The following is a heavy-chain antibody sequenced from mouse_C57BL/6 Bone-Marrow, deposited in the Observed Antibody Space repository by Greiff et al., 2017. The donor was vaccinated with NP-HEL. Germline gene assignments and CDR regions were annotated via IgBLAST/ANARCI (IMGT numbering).Heavy chain of an antibody. V-gene: IGHV1-7*01. J-gene: IGHJ3*01. Sequence: VQLQQSGAELAKPGASVKLSCTASGYTFTSYWMHWVKQRPGQGLEWIGYINPSSGYTKYNQKFKDKATLTADKSSSTDYMQLSSLTYEDAAVYYCARGGGPNWDRSWFAYWGQGTLVTVSA. CDR3: ARGGGPNWDRSWFAY. D-gene: IGHD4-1*01. CDR2: INPSSGYT. CDR1: GYTFTSYW.